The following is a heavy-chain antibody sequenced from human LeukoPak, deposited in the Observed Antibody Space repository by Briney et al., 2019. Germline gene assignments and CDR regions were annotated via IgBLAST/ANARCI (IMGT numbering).Heavy chain of an antibody. CDR3: VRGRDRGSSRGHYYYKDV. CDR2: IKQDGSEK. D-gene: IGHD1-26*01. J-gene: IGHJ6*03. Sequence: PAGSLTLSCAASGFTFSSYWMSWVRQAPGKGLEWVANIKQDGSEKYYVDSVKVRFTISKDNAKNSLYLPMYSLSAEETAVCNCVRGRDRGSSRGHYYYKDVWGKGTTFTLSS. V-gene: IGHV3-7*01. CDR1: GFTFSSYW.